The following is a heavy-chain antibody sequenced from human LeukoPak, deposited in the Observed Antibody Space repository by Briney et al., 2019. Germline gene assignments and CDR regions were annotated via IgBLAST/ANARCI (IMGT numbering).Heavy chain of an antibody. Sequence: SETLSLTCTASGGSIRSSSYYWGWIRQPPGKVLEWIGTIYYSGSTNYNPSLKSRVTISVDTSKNQFSLKLSSVTAADTAVYYCARVQGYNYCFDYWGQGTLVTVSS. CDR2: IYYSGST. D-gene: IGHD5-24*01. J-gene: IGHJ4*02. V-gene: IGHV4-39*07. CDR3: ARVQGYNYCFDY. CDR1: GGSIRSSSYY.